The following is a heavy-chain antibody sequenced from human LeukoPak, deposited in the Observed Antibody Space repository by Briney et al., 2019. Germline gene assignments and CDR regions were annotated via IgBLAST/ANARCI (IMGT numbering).Heavy chain of an antibody. D-gene: IGHD3-9*01. CDR3: ARDPTGPPDY. V-gene: IGHV3-33*08. CDR1: GFTFSGYA. J-gene: IGHJ4*02. Sequence: RSLPVSYAASGFTFSGYAMNWVRQVPWKGLEGVATIRYDGSEEDYADSVEGRFTISRDNSKNTLFLQMNSLRVEDTGVYYCARDPTGPPDYWGQRTLVTVSS. CDR2: IRYDGSEE.